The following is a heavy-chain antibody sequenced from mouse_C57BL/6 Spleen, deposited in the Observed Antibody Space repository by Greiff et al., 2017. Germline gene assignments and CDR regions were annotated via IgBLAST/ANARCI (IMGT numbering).Heavy chain of an antibody. Sequence: VQLKESGPGLVKPSQSLSLTCSVTGYSITSGYYWNWIRQFPGNKLEWMGYISYDGSNNYNPSLKNRISITRDTSKNQFFLKLNSVTTEDTATYYCARGGLWYFDVWGTGTTVTVSS. J-gene: IGHJ1*03. CDR3: ARGGLWYFDV. CDR2: ISYDGSN. CDR1: GYSITSGYY. V-gene: IGHV3-6*01.